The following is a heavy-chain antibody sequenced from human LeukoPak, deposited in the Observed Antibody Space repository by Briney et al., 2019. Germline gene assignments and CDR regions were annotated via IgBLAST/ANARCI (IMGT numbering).Heavy chain of an antibody. CDR2: IFPGDSDA. D-gene: IGHD3-22*01. J-gene: IGHJ5*02. V-gene: IGHV5-51*01. Sequence: GESLQISCQGSGYNFANYWIGWVRQMPGKGLEWMGIIFPGDSDARYSPSFQGQVTISADKSISTAYLQWSSLKASDTAMYYCAKLLSSGSYSSHWFDPWGQGTLVTVSS. CDR3: AKLLSSGSYSSHWFDP. CDR1: GYNFANYW.